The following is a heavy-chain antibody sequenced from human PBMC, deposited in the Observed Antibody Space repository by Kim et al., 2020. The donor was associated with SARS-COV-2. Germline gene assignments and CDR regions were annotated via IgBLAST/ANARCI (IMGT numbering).Heavy chain of an antibody. Sequence: SETLSLTCTVSGGSISSSSYYWGWIRQPPGKGLEWIGTIYYSGSTYYNPSLESRVTISVDTSKNKFSLKLSSVTAADTAVYYCARETYYYDSGSYRYYYYGMDVWGQGTTVTVSS. CDR2: IYYSGST. V-gene: IGHV4-39*02. D-gene: IGHD3-10*01. J-gene: IGHJ6*02. CDR1: GGSISSSSYY. CDR3: ARETYYYDSGSYRYYYYGMDV.